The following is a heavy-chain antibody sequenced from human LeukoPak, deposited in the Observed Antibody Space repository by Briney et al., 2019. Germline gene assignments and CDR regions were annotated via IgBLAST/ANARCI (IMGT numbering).Heavy chain of an antibody. CDR1: GLTFSSYA. CDR3: AKGEVPAGRGYYFDY. V-gene: IGHV3-23*01. CDR2: TSGSGGTT. D-gene: IGHD2-2*01. J-gene: IGHJ4*02. Sequence: GGSLRLSCAASGLTFSSYAMGWVRQAPGKGLEWVSGTSGSGGTTYYADSVKGRFTISRDNSKNTLYLQMNSLRAEDTAVYYCAKGEVPAGRGYYFDYWGQGTLVTVSS.